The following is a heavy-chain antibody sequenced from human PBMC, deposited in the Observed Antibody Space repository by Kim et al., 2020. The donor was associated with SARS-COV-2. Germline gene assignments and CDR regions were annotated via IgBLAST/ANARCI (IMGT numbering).Heavy chain of an antibody. CDR1: GGSISSYY. CDR2: IYYSGST. J-gene: IGHJ4*02. V-gene: IGHV4-59*08. Sequence: SETLSLTCTVSGGSISSYYWSWIRQPPGKGLEWIGYIYYSGSTNYNPSLKSRVTISVDTSKNQFSLKLSSVTAADTAVYYCARRGYSYGFNYWGQGTLVTVSS. D-gene: IGHD5-18*01. CDR3: ARRGYSYGFNY.